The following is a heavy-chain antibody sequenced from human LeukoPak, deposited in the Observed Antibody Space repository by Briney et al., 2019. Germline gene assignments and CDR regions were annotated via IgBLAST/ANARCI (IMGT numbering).Heavy chain of an antibody. CDR3: AREGYYYDSSGWEPYDY. CDR1: GFTVSSNY. D-gene: IGHD3-22*01. J-gene: IGHJ4*02. CDR2: ISSSSSYI. V-gene: IGHV3-21*01. Sequence: PGGSLRLSCAASGFTVSSNYMNWVRQAPGKGLEWVSSISSSSSYIYYADSVKGRFTISRDNAKNSLYLQMNSLRAEDTAVYYCAREGYYYDSSGWEPYDYWGQGTLVTVSS.